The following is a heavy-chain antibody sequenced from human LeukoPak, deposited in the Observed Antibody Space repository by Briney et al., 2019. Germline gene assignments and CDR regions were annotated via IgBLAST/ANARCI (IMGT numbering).Heavy chain of an antibody. V-gene: IGHV4-34*01. J-gene: IGHJ4*02. CDR2: INHSGST. CDR1: GGSFSGYY. CDR3: ARGGPHYFDY. Sequence: SETLSLTCAVYGGSFSGYYWSWIRQPPGKGLEWIGEINHSGSTNYNPSLKSRVTISVDTSKNQFPLKLSSVTAADTAVYYCARGGPHYFDYWGQGTLVTVSS.